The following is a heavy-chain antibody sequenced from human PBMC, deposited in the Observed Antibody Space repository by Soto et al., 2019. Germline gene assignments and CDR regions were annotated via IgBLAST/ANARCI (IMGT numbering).Heavy chain of an antibody. J-gene: IGHJ6*02. CDR3: ARRRDGYILQSGMDV. V-gene: IGHV5-51*01. D-gene: IGHD5-12*01. CDR1: GYSFTSYW. CDR2: IYPGDSDT. Sequence: PGGSLKISCKGSGYSFTSYWIGWVRQMPGKGLEWMGIIYPGDSDTRYSPSFQGQVTISADKSISTAYLQWSSLKASDTAMYYCARRRDGYILQSGMDVWGQGTTVTVSS.